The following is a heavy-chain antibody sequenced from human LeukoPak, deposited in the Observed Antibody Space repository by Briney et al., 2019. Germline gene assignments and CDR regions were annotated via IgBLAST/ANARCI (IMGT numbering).Heavy chain of an antibody. J-gene: IGHJ4*02. D-gene: IGHD1-26*01. Sequence: ASETLSLTCTVSGDSIDSYYWSWIRHPPGKGLEEIGYIYYSGSTNYNPSLRSRLTISVDTSRNQFSLRLTSVTAADTAVYYCARGQGGNYYLSYFDYWGQGALVTVSS. CDR2: IYYSGST. V-gene: IGHV4-59*12. CDR1: GDSIDSYY. CDR3: ARGQGGNYYLSYFDY.